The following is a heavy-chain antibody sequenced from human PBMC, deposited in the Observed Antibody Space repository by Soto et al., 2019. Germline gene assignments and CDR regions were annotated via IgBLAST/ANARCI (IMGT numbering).Heavy chain of an antibody. CDR2: ITSSGSST. CDR3: AKGVEGYVVSSFDS. Sequence: EVQLLESGGGGVQPGGSLRLSCAASGFIFSDYAMTWVCQTPGKGLEWVSAITSSGSSTYFADSLKGRITISRDNSKNTLSLQMDSLRVEDTAIYYCAKGVEGYVVSSFDSWGQGALVTVSS. J-gene: IGHJ4*02. CDR1: GFIFSDYA. V-gene: IGHV3-23*01. D-gene: IGHD5-12*01.